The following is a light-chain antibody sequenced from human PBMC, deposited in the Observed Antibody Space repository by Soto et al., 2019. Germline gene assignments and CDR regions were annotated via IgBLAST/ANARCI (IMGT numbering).Light chain of an antibody. CDR1: QSVSSQ. V-gene: IGKV3-11*01. Sequence: EIVLTQSPATLSLSPGERATLSCRASQSVSSQLAWYQQKPGQAPRLLIYDASNRATGIPARFSGSGSATDFTLTISSLEPEDFAVYYCQQRCDWPLTFGGRTKVDIK. CDR2: DAS. J-gene: IGKJ4*01. CDR3: QQRCDWPLT.